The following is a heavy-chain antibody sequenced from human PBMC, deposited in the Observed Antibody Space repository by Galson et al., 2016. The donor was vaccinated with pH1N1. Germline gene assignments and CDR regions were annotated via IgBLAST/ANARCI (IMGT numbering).Heavy chain of an antibody. V-gene: IGHV2-70*01. D-gene: IGHD1-26*01. CDR3: ARGVRGSSDFDY. CDR2: IDWDDDK. Sequence: PALVKPTQTLTLTCTFSGFSLSTSGLCVSWIRQPPGKALEWLALIDWDDDKYYSTSLKTRLTISKDTSKNQVVLTTTNMDPADTATYYCARGVRGSSDFDYWGQGTLVTVSS. CDR1: GFSLSTSGLC. J-gene: IGHJ4*02.